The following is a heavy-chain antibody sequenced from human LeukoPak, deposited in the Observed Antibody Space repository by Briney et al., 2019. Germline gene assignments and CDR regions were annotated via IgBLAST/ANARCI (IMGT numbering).Heavy chain of an antibody. D-gene: IGHD5-24*01. CDR3: ARNKGWQQFDY. CDR2: INKDGTEK. Sequence: GGSLRLSCAGSGLTFSDYWVDWVRQAPGKGLEWVANINKDGTEKNYLESVKGRFTISRDNAKNSLYLQMNNLRAEDTAVYYCARNKGWQQFDYWGQGTLVTVSS. J-gene: IGHJ4*02. CDR1: GLTFSDYW. V-gene: IGHV3-7*01.